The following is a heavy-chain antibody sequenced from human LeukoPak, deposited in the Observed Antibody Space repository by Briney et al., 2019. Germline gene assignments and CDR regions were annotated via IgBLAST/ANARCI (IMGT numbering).Heavy chain of an antibody. V-gene: IGHV3-30*04. D-gene: IGHD3-9*01. J-gene: IGHJ4*02. CDR2: ISYDGSNK. CDR1: GFTFSSYA. Sequence: GGCLRLSCAASGFTFSSYAMHWVRQAPGKGLEWVAVISYDGSNKYYADSAKGRFTISRDNSKNTLYLQMNSLRAEDTAVYYCARRSGYDILTGYYDFDYWGQGTLVTVSS. CDR3: ARRSGYDILTGYYDFDY.